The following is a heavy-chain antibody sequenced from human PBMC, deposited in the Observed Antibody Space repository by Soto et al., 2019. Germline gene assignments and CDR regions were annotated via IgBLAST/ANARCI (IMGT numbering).Heavy chain of an antibody. V-gene: IGHV4-38-2*01. CDR3: ARASYYDSSGYFDY. J-gene: IGHJ4*02. D-gene: IGHD3-22*01. Sequence: SETLSLTCAVSGYSISSGYYWGWIRQPPGKGLEWIGSIYHSGSTYYNPSLKSRVTISVDTSKNQFSLKLSSVTAADTAVYYCARASYYDSSGYFDYWGREPWSPSPQ. CDR2: IYHSGST. CDR1: GYSISSGYY.